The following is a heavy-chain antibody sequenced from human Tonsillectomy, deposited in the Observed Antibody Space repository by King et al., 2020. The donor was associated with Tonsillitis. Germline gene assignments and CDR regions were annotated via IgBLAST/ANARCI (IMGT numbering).Heavy chain of an antibody. CDR2: VRRRGGTV. D-gene: IGHD6-13*01. CDR1: GGRLRREV. Sequence: MGKSGGEGKKPGSSGKVEGKDAGGRLRREVMRWVREDSGKGMEGMGGVRRRGGTVNYVQKFQGRVTSTADKSTSKAYMELSSLRSEDTAVYYCAREPTLFIAVAGLYYFDYWGQGTLFSLSS. CDR3: AREPTLFIAVAGLYYFDY. V-gene: IGHV1-69*06. J-gene: IGHJ4*02.